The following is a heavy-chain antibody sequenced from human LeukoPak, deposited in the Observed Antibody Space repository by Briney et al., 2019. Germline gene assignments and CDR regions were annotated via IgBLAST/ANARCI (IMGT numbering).Heavy chain of an antibody. CDR2: ISSSSYI. Sequence: GGSLRLSCAASGFTFSSYSMNWVRQAPGKGLEWVSSISSSSYIYYADSVKGRFTISRDNAKNSLYLQMNSLRAEDTAVYYCAREGMATVNFDYWGQGTLVTVSS. V-gene: IGHV3-21*01. CDR1: GFTFSSYS. CDR3: AREGMATVNFDY. J-gene: IGHJ4*02. D-gene: IGHD5-24*01.